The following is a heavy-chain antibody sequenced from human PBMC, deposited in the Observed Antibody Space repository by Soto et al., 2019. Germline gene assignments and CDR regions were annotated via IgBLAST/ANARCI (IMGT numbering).Heavy chain of an antibody. D-gene: IGHD1-7*01. CDR2: MNPNSGNT. Sequence: ASVKVSCKASGYTFTSYDINWVRQATGQGLEWMGWMNPNSGNTGYAQKFQGRVTMTRNTSISTVYMDLRSLRFEDTAVYYCETSLQLRKGWAFDHWGQGTLVTVSS. CDR3: ETSLQLRKGWAFDH. V-gene: IGHV1-8*01. J-gene: IGHJ4*02. CDR1: GYTFTSYD.